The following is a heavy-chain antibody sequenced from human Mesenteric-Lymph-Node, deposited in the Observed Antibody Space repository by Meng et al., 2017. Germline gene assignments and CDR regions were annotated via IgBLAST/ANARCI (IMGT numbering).Heavy chain of an antibody. CDR1: GCTFSSYG. J-gene: IGHJ4*02. V-gene: IGHV3-30*03. CDR3: ARRGDGSGYYLDS. Sequence: QVQLVESGGGVVQPGRSLRRSCTASGCTFSSYGMHWVRQAPGKGLEWVAVISYAGSNKYYADSVKGRFTISKDNSKSTLYLQMNSLRTEDTAVYYCARRGDGSGYYLDSWGQGTLVTVSS. CDR2: ISYAGSNK. D-gene: IGHD3-22*01.